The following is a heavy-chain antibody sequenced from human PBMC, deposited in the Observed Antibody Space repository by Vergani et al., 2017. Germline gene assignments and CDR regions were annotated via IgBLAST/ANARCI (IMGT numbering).Heavy chain of an antibody. D-gene: IGHD3-3*01. CDR2: IIPILGIA. Sequence: QVQLVQSGAEVKKPGSSVKVSCKASGGTFSSYAISWVRQAPGPGLEWMGRIIPILGIANYAQKFQGRVTITADKSTSTAYMELSSLRSEDTAVYYCARCITIFGVVMSNYYYYMDVWGKGTTVTVSS. J-gene: IGHJ6*03. CDR1: GGTFSSYA. CDR3: ARCITIFGVVMSNYYYYMDV. V-gene: IGHV1-69*04.